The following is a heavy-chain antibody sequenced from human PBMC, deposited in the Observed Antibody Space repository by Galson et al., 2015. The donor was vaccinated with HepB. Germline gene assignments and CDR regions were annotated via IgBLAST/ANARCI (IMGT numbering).Heavy chain of an antibody. CDR1: GFTFSSYG. J-gene: IGHJ4*02. CDR3: AKDLSDFDYKTRGGFDC. Sequence: SLRLSCAASGFTFSSYGMHWVRQAPGKGLEWVAVISYDGSNKYYADSVKGRFTISRDNSKNTLYLQMNSLRAEDTAVYYCAKDLSDFDYKTRGGFDCWGQGTLVTVSS. CDR2: ISYDGSNK. D-gene: IGHD3-9*01. V-gene: IGHV3-30*18.